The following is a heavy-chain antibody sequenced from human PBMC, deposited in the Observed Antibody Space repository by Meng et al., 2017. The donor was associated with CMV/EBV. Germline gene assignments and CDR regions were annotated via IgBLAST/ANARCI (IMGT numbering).Heavy chain of an antibody. Sequence: GESLKISCAASGFTFDDYAMHWVRQAPGKGLEWVSGINWNGGSTGYADSVKGRFTISRDNAKNSLYLQMNSLRAEDTALYYCARGRTTVTTQTGNDYWGQGTLVTVSS. J-gene: IGHJ4*02. CDR3: ARGRTTVTTQTGNDY. V-gene: IGHV3-20*04. CDR1: GFTFDDYA. CDR2: INWNGGST. D-gene: IGHD4-17*01.